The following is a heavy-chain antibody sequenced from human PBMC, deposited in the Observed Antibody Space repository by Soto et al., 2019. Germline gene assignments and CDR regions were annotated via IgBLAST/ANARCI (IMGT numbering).Heavy chain of an antibody. CDR2: PYWDDAT. CDR3: ARIRYLGVSTREYYYSAMDV. Sequence: QISLKESGPTLVKPTQTLTLTCTFSGFSLTTEGEGVGWFRQSPVKYLDWRGLPYWDDATRYNSILKSRLTFTRDTSKNQVVITITSMDRVDTGTYYCARIRYLGVSTREYYYSAMDVWGKGTTVTVS. CDR1: GFSLTTEGEG. V-gene: IGHV2-5*02. J-gene: IGHJ6*04. D-gene: IGHD1-20*01.